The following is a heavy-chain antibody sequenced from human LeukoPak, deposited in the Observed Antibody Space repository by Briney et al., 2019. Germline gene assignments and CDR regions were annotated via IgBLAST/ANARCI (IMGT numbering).Heavy chain of an antibody. Sequence: GGSLRLSCAASGFTFDDYAMHWVRQAPGKGLEWVSLISWDAGSTYYADSVKGRFTISRDNAKNSLYLQMSSLRVEDTAVYYCTRDPRHFDSCGQGTLVTVSS. CDR2: ISWDAGST. J-gene: IGHJ5*01. CDR1: GFTFDDYA. D-gene: IGHD6-6*01. V-gene: IGHV3-43D*03. CDR3: TRDPRHFDS.